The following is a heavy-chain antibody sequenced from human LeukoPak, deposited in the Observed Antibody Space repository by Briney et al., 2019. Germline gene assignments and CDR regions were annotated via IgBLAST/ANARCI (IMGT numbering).Heavy chain of an antibody. J-gene: IGHJ4*02. CDR3: ARGVFDY. V-gene: IGHV3-30-3*01. Sequence: GGSLRLSCAASGFTFSNAWMNWVRQAPGKGLEWVAVTSYDGSNKYYADSVKGRFTISRDNSKNTLYLQMNSLRAEDTAVYYCARGVFDYWGQGTLVTVSS. CDR1: GFTFSNAW. CDR2: TSYDGSNK.